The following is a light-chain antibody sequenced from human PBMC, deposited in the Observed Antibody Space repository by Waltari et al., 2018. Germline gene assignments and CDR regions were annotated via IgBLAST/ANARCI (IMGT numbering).Light chain of an antibody. V-gene: IGLV3-1*01. CDR1: QLGDKY. CDR2: QDN. Sequence: SYDLTQPPSVSVSPGQTASITCSGDQLGDKYISWYQQKTGQSPLLVIYQDNKRPSEIPWRFSGYSSGNTATLTISGTQAFDEADYYCQTWDTGTAIFGGGTKVTVL. CDR3: QTWDTGTAI. J-gene: IGLJ2*01.